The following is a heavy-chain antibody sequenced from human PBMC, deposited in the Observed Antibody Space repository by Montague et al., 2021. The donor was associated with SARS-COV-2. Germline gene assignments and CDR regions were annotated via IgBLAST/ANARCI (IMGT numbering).Heavy chain of an antibody. J-gene: IGHJ6*03. CDR1: GGSFSGYY. Sequence: SETLSLTCAVCGGSFSGYYWSWIRQPPGKGLEWIGEINHSGSTNYNPSLKSRVTISVDTSKNQFSLKLSSVTAADTAVYYCARGDIVVVPAALGIAFYYYYYMDVWGKGTTVTVSS. V-gene: IGHV4-34*01. CDR3: ARGDIVVVPAALGIAFYYYYYMDV. D-gene: IGHD2-2*01. CDR2: INHSGST.